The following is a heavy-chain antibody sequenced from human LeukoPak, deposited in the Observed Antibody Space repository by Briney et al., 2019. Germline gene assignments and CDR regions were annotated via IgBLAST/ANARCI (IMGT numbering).Heavy chain of an antibody. D-gene: IGHD2-2*01. CDR2: IYHSGST. V-gene: IGHV4-30-2*01. J-gene: IGHJ6*03. CDR3: ARGVYCSSTSCYVDYYYMDV. Sequence: PSETLSLTCTVSGGSISSGGYYWSWIRQPPGKGLEWIGYIYHSGSTYYNPSLKSRVTISVDRSKNQFSLKLSSVTAADTAVYYCARGVYCSSTSCYVDYYYMDVWGKGTTVTVSS. CDR1: GGSISSGGYY.